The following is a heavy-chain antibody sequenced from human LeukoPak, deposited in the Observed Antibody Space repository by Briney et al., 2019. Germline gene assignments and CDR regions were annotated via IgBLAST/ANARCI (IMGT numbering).Heavy chain of an antibody. J-gene: IGHJ3*02. D-gene: IGHD2-8*01. CDR2: ISAYNGNT. V-gene: IGHV1-18*01. Sequence: GASVKVSCKASGYTFTSYGISWVRQAPGQGLEWMGWISAYNGNTNYAQKLQGRVTMTTDTSTSTAYMELRSLRSDDTAVYYCARDPNARASGTFDIWGQGTMVTVSS. CDR3: ARDPNARASGTFDI. CDR1: GYTFTSYG.